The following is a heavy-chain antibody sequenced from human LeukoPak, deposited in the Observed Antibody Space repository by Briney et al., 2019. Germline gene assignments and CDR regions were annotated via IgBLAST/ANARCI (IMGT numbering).Heavy chain of an antibody. J-gene: IGHJ6*02. CDR3: ARDYSGSYYVVGYYYGMDV. V-gene: IGHV1-8*01. Sequence: ASVKVSCKASGYTFTSYDINWVRQATGQGLEWVGWMNPNSGNTGYAQKFQGRVTMTRNTSISTAYMELSSLRSEDTAVYYCARDYSGSYYVVGYYYGMDVWGQGTTVTVSS. CDR1: GYTFTSYD. D-gene: IGHD1-26*01. CDR2: MNPNSGNT.